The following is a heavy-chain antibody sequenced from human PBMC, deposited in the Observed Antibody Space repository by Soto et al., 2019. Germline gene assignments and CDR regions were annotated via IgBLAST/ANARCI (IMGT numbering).Heavy chain of an antibody. D-gene: IGHD2-2*01. Sequence: GASVKVSCKASGGTFSSYAISCARQAPGQGLEWMGGIIPIFGTANYAQKFQGRVTITADESTSTAYMELSSLRSEDTAVYYCARDPPYCSSTSCYDYYYYGMDVWGQGTTVTVSS. CDR2: IIPIFGTA. V-gene: IGHV1-69*13. CDR3: ARDPPYCSSTSCYDYYYYGMDV. CDR1: GGTFSSYA. J-gene: IGHJ6*02.